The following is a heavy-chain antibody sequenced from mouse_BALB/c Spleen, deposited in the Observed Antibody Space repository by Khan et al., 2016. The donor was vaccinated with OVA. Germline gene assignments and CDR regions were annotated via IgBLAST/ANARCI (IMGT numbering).Heavy chain of an antibody. D-gene: IGHD1-3*01. V-gene: IGHV2-9*02. Sequence: HVLMKLSGPRLVAPSQSLFITCTVSGFSLTSSGVHWVRYPPGKVLECLGVIWAGGRTIYNSALMSRLSISKDNSKIQVFLKMNSLQTDDTAMYYCARLEDIWGQGTTLTVSS. J-gene: IGHJ2*01. CDR1: GFSLTSSG. CDR2: IWAGGRT. CDR3: ARLEDI.